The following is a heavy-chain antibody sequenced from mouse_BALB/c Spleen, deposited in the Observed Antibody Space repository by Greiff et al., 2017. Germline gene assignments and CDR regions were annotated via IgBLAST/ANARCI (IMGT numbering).Heavy chain of an antibody. J-gene: IGHJ4*01. Sequence: QVQLQQSGPELVRPGVSVKISCKGSSYTFTDYAMHWVKQSHAKSLEWIGVISTYYGNTNYNQKFKGKATMTVDKSSSTAYMELARLTSEDSAVYYCAREGHYYGSSYKYYAMDYWGQGTSVTVSS. CDR1: SYTFTDYA. V-gene: IGHV1-67*01. CDR3: AREGHYYGSSYKYYAMDY. CDR2: ISTYYGNT. D-gene: IGHD1-1*01.